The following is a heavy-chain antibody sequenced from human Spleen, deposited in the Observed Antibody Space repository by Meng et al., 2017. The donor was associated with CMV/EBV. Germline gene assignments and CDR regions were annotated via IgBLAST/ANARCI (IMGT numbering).Heavy chain of an antibody. Sequence: QGRLQGSGPGLVNPSQTLSLTCTVSGGSINSGDYYWSWIRQPPGKGLEWIGYIYYTGSTYYNPSLKSRVTISMDTSKNQFSLRLSSVTAADTAVYYCARNYYFDYWGQGTLVTVSS. V-gene: IGHV4-30-4*01. CDR3: ARNYYFDY. J-gene: IGHJ4*02. CDR2: IYYTGST. CDR1: GGSINSGDYY.